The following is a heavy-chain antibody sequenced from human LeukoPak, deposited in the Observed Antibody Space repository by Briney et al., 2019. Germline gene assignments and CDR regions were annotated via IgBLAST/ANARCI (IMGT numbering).Heavy chain of an antibody. V-gene: IGHV3-33*01. CDR3: ARGNYYDSSSYFDY. CDR2: IWYDGSNK. Sequence: PGRSLRLSCAASGFTFSSYGMHWVRQAPGKGLEWVAVIWYDGSNKYYADSVKGRFTISRDNSKNTLYLQMNSLRAEETAVYYCARGNYYDSSSYFDYWGQRTLVTVSS. CDR1: GFTFSSYG. J-gene: IGHJ4*02. D-gene: IGHD3-22*01.